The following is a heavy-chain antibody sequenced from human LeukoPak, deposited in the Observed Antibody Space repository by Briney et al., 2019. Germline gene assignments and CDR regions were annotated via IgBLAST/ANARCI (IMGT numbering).Heavy chain of an antibody. Sequence: SETLSLICTVSGGSISSYYWSWVRQPPGKGLEWVGYIYYSGSTNYNPSLKSRVTISVDTSKNQFSLELSSVTAADTAVYYCARGDYGDYYRYFDLWGRGTLVTVS. V-gene: IGHV4-59*01. CDR1: GGSISSYY. CDR2: IYYSGST. J-gene: IGHJ2*01. D-gene: IGHD4-17*01. CDR3: ARGDYGDYYRYFDL.